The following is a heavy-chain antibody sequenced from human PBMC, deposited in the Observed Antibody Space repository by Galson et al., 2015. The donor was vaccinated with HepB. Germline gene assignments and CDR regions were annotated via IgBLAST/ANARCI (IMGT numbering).Heavy chain of an antibody. J-gene: IGHJ5*02. D-gene: IGHD5-18*01. CDR3: ARDGVEIQPST. Sequence: SLRLSCAASGFTVSSNYMSWVRQAPGKGLEWVSVIYSGGSTYYADSVKGRFTISRDNSKNTLYLQMNSLRAEDTAVYYCARDGVEIQPSTWGQGTLVTVSS. V-gene: IGHV3-53*01. CDR1: GFTVSSNY. CDR2: IYSGGST.